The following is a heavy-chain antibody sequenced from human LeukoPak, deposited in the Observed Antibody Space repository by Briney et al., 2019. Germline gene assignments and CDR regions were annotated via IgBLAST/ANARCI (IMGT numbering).Heavy chain of an antibody. V-gene: IGHV3-23*01. CDR2: ISGSGGST. CDR1: GFTFSSYA. D-gene: IGHD3-3*01. Sequence: PGGSLRLSCAASGFTFSSYAMSWVRQAPGKGLEWVSAISGSGGSTYHADSVKGRFTISRDNSKNTLYLQMNSLRAEDTAVYYCAKERDSYYDFWSGYSANDYWGQGTLVTVSS. CDR3: AKERDSYYDFWSGYSANDY. J-gene: IGHJ4*02.